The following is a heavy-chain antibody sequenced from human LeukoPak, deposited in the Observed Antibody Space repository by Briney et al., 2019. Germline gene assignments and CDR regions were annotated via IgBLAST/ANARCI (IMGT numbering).Heavy chain of an antibody. D-gene: IGHD5-12*01. CDR1: GGSISIYF. CDR3: ARDGPRSGYDLGHFDN. CDR2: IYSTGRS. Sequence: SETLSLPCTVSGGSISIYFWSGVRRPAGKGLEWIGRIYSTGRSDYNPSLKSRITMSVDTSKNQFSLKLSSVTAADTAVYYCARDGPRSGYDLGHFDNLGQGTLVTASS. V-gene: IGHV4-4*07. J-gene: IGHJ4*02.